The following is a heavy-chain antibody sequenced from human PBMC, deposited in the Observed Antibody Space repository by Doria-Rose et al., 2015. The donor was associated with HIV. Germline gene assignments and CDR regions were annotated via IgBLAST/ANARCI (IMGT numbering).Heavy chain of an antibody. V-gene: IGHV2-26*01. Sequence: QITLKESGPVLVKPTETLTLTCTVSGVSLSSPGMGVSWIRQPPGKDLEWLANIFSDDERSYKTSLTSRLSISRGTSKSQVVLTMTDMDPVDTATYYCARIKSSRWYHKYYFDFWGQGTLVIVSA. D-gene: IGHD6-13*01. CDR3: ARIKSSRWYHKYYFDF. J-gene: IGHJ4*02. CDR1: GVSLSSPGMG. CDR2: IFSDDER.